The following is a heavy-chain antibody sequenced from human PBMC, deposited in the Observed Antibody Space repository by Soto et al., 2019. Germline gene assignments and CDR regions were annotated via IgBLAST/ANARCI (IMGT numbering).Heavy chain of an antibody. J-gene: IGHJ5*02. CDR2: IYSGGST. CDR3: ARVRGYYDSSGYYYNWFDP. Sequence: GGSLRLSCAASGFTVSSNYMSWVRQAPGKGLEWVSVIYSGGSTYYADSVKGRFTISRDNSKNTLYLQMNSLRAEDTAVYYCARVRGYYDSSGYYYNWFDPWGQGTLVTVSS. D-gene: IGHD3-22*01. V-gene: IGHV3-53*01. CDR1: GFTVSSNY.